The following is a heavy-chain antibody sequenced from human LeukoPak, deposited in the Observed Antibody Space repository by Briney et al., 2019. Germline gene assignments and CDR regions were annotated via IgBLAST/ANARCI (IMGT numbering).Heavy chain of an antibody. CDR1: GFTFSSYD. CDR3: ARGSGGSGYSYPFDI. V-gene: IGHV3-13*04. CDR2: IGTTGDT. D-gene: IGHD3-22*01. J-gene: IGHJ3*02. Sequence: GGSLRLSCAASGFTFSSYDMHWVRQATGKGLEWVSAIGTTGDTYYPGSVKGRFTISRENAKNSLYLQMNSLRAGDTAVYYCARGSGGSGYSYPFDIWGQGTMVTVSS.